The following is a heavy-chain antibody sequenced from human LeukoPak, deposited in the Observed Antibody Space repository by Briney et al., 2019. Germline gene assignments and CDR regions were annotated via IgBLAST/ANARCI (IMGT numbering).Heavy chain of an antibody. J-gene: IGHJ3*02. D-gene: IGHD3-9*01. V-gene: IGHV4-59*08. CDR3: ARHSGPLRYFDWLARNEAFDI. CDR2: IYYSGST. CDR1: GGSISSYY. Sequence: SETLSLTCTVSGGSISSYYWSWIRQPPGKGLEWIGYIYYSGSTNYNPSLKSRVTISVDTSKNQFSLKLSSVTAADTAVYYCARHSGPLRYFDWLARNEAFDIWGQGTMVTVPS.